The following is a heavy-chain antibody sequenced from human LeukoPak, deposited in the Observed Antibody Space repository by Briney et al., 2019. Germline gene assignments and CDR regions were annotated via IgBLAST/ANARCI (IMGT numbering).Heavy chain of an antibody. D-gene: IGHD6-6*01. CDR3: ARGRKYSAFDF. CDR1: GSTLDTYG. Sequence: GASVKLSCKASGSTLDTYGIGWVRQAPGQALEWLGWISPNNGNTNYAQKLRGRLIMTTDPSTNTIYMELKSLTSDDTAVYYCARGRKYSAFDFWGLGTLVTVSS. J-gene: IGHJ4*02. V-gene: IGHV1-18*01. CDR2: ISPNNGNT.